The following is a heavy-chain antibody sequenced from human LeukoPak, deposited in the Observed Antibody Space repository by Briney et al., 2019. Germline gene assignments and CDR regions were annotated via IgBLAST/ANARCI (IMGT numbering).Heavy chain of an antibody. CDR2: ISDGTTFSDGGTT. V-gene: IGHV3-NL1*01. CDR3: ARVRQQLQTDTNYYYYYYMDV. J-gene: IGHJ6*03. D-gene: IGHD6-13*01. Sequence: GGSLRLSCAASGFTVSSNYMGWVRQAPGKGLEWVSVISDGTTFSDGGTTYYTDSVKGRFTISRDNSRNTLYLQMHSLRADDTAVYYCARVRQQLQTDTNYYYYYYMDVWGKGTTVTVSS. CDR1: GFTVSSNY.